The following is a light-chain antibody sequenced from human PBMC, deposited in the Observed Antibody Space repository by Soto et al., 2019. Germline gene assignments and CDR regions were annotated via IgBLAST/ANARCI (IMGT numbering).Light chain of an antibody. V-gene: IGKV2-28*01. J-gene: IGKJ1*01. CDR1: QSLLHSNGYNY. CDR2: LGS. CDR3: MQALQTPT. Sequence: LVITQSPLSLAVTPGDPPSIPCRPSQSLLHSNGYNYLDWYLQKPGQSPQLLIYLGSNRASGVPARFSGSGSGTDFTLKISRVEAEDVGVFYCMQALQTPTFGQGTKVDIK.